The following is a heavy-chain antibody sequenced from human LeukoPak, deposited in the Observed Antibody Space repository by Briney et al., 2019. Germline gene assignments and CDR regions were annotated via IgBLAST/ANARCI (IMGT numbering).Heavy chain of an antibody. CDR2: ISNGDGTM. Sequence: GGSLRLSCAASAFTFSSYEMNWVRQAPGKGLQWVSYISNGDGTMKYADSVKGRFTIPRDNSKNTLYLQMNSLRAEDTAVYYCARGIPIAVAGTIDYWGQGTLVTVSS. D-gene: IGHD6-19*01. CDR1: AFTFSSYE. J-gene: IGHJ4*02. CDR3: ARGIPIAVAGTIDY. V-gene: IGHV3-48*03.